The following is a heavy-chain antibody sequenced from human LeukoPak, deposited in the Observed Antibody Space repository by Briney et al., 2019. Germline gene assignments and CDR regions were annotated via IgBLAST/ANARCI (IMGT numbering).Heavy chain of an antibody. D-gene: IGHD2-15*01. Sequence: SVKVSCKASGGTFSSYAISWVRQAPGQGLEWMGGIIPIFGTANYAQKFQGRVTITTDESTSTAYMELSSLRSEDTAVYYCARVITEPRRYSSGGSCYRRYYYYYMDVWGKGTTVTVSS. CDR2: IIPIFGTA. CDR1: GGTFSSYA. CDR3: ARVITEPRRYSSGGSCYRRYYYYYMDV. V-gene: IGHV1-69*05. J-gene: IGHJ6*03.